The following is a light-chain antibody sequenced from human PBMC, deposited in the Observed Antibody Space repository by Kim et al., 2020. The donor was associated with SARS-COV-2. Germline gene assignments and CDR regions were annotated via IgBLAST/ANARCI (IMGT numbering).Light chain of an antibody. V-gene: IGKV1-8*01. CDR2: AAS. CDR3: QQYYSYHT. CDR1: QGISSY. J-gene: IGKJ2*01. Sequence: AIRMTQSPSSFSASTGDRVTITCRASQGISSYLAWYQQKPGKAPKLLIYAASTLQSGVPSRFSGSGSGTDFTLTISCLQSEDFATYYCQQYYSYHTFGQGTKLEI.